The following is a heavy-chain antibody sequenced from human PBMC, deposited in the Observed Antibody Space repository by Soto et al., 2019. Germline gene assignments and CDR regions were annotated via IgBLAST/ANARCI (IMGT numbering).Heavy chain of an antibody. V-gene: IGHV6-1*01. CDR1: GDIVSNNGAT. D-gene: IGHD1-26*01. CDR2: AYYRSRWRY. J-gene: IGHJ4*02. Sequence: SQTLSLTCGFGGDIVSNNGATWNWIRQSPSRGLEWLGRAYYRSRWRYDYATSVRGRITINPDTSKHQFSLQLNSETPEDTAVYYCARDPPDFNSGFGYRGRGSAVTFSS. CDR3: ARDPPDFNSGFGY.